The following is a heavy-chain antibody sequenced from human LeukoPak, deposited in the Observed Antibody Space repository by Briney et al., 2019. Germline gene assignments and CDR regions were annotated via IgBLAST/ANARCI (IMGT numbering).Heavy chain of an antibody. J-gene: IGHJ4*02. V-gene: IGHV3-11*01. D-gene: IGHD4-11*01. CDR2: INHDGSNI. Sequence: GGSLRLSCAASGFTFSSYYMSWVRQAPGKGLEWVSNINHDGSNIYYADSVKGRFTISRDNAKNSLYLQMNSLRAEDTAVYYCARESDYSNYVRGGQFDYWGQGTLVTVSS. CDR3: ARESDYSNYVRGGQFDY. CDR1: GFTFSSYY.